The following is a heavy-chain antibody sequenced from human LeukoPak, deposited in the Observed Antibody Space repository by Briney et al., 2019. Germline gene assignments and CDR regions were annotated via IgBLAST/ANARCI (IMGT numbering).Heavy chain of an antibody. CDR2: INPNSGGT. J-gene: IGHJ3*02. CDR1: GYTFTGYY. Sequence: ASVKVSCKASGYTFTGYYMHWVRQAPGQGLEWMGWINPNSGGTNYARKFQGRVTMTRDTSISTAYMELSRLRSDDTAVYYCARDQSGIDAFDIWGQGTMVTVSS. CDR3: ARDQSGIDAFDI. D-gene: IGHD3-3*01. V-gene: IGHV1-2*02.